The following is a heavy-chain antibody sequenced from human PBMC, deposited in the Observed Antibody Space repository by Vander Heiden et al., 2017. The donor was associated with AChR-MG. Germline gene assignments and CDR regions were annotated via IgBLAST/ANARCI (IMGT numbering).Heavy chain of an antibody. J-gene: IGHJ5*02. Sequence: EVQLVESGGGLVKPGGSLRLSCAASGFTFSSYSMNWVRQAPGKGLEWVSSISSSSSYIYYADSVKGRFTISRDNAKNSLYLQMNSLRAEDTAVYYCARDGSGSYGWFDPWGQGTLVTVSS. CDR3: ARDGSGSYGWFDP. CDR2: ISSSSSYI. D-gene: IGHD1-26*01. V-gene: IGHV3-21*01. CDR1: GFTFSSYS.